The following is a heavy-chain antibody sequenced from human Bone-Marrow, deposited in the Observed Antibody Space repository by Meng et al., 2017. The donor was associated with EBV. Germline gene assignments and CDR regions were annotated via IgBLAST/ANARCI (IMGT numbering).Heavy chain of an antibody. CDR1: GGSISSGGYS. Sequence: QLPLHESGSGLVKPSQTLSLTCAVSGGSISSGGYSWSWIRQPPGKGLEWIGYIYHSGSTYYNPSLKSRVTISVDRSKNQFSLKLSSVTAADTAVYYCARVVARSYFDYWGQGTLVTVSS. J-gene: IGHJ4*02. V-gene: IGHV4-30-2*01. CDR2: IYHSGST. CDR3: ARVVARSYFDY.